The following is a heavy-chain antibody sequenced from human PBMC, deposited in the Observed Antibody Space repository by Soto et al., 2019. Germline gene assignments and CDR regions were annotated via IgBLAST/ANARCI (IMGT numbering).Heavy chain of an antibody. CDR1: GYTFTGYA. CDR2: INAGNGNT. Sequence: GASVKVSCKASGYTFTGYAMHWVRQAPGQRLEWMGWINAGNGNTKYSQKFQGRVTITRDTSASTAYMELSSLRSEDTAVYYCAGENIAARPNYYYYYGMDVWGQGTTVTVSS. J-gene: IGHJ6*02. V-gene: IGHV1-3*01. CDR3: AGENIAARPNYYYYYGMDV. D-gene: IGHD6-6*01.